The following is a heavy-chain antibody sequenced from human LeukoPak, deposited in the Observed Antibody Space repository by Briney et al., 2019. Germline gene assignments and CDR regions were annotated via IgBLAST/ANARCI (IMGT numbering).Heavy chain of an antibody. D-gene: IGHD3-22*01. J-gene: IGHJ4*02. CDR3: ARAQWLLLAFDY. V-gene: IGHV1-69*05. CDR2: IIPIFGTA. CDR1: GGTFSSYA. Sequence: SVKVSCKASGGTFSSYAISCGRQAPGQGLEWMGGIIPIFGTANYAQKFQGRVTITTDESTSTAYVELSSLRSADKAVYYHARAQWLLLAFDYWGQGTLVTVSS.